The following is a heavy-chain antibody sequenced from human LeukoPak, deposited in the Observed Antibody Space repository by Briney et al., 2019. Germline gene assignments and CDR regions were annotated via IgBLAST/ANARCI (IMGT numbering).Heavy chain of an antibody. CDR1: GFTFSSYA. D-gene: IGHD6-13*01. Sequence: GGSLRLSCTASGFTFSSYAMSWVRQAPGKGLEWVSAISGSGGSTYYADSVKGRFTISRDNSKNTLFLQMNSLRAEDTAVYYCARGGYSSSWYHFDYWGQGTLVTVSS. J-gene: IGHJ4*02. CDR2: ISGSGGST. CDR3: ARGGYSSSWYHFDY. V-gene: IGHV3-23*01.